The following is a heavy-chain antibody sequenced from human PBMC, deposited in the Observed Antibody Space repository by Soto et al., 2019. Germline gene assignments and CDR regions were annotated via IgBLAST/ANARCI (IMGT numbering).Heavy chain of an antibody. Sequence: SGPTLVNPAQTLTLTCTFSGFSLSTTGMCVSWIRQPPGKALEWLALIDWADDKYYSTSLKTRLTISKDTSKNQVVLTMTNVEPVDTATYFCSRAVGGFTYGYPDYWGQGTLVTVSS. J-gene: IGHJ4*02. CDR3: SRAVGGFTYGYPDY. V-gene: IGHV2-70*01. CDR2: IDWADDK. D-gene: IGHD5-18*01. CDR1: GFSLSTTGMC.